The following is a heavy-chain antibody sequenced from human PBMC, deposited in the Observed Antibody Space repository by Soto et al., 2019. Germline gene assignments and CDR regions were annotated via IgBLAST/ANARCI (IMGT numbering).Heavy chain of an antibody. Sequence: EVQLVESGGGLVQPGGSLRLSCAASGFTFSSYSMNWVRQAPGKGLEWVSYISSSSSTIYYADSVKGRFTISRDNAKNSLYLQMNSLRAEDTAVYYCARDRYCSGGSCRPHQEGRAEGNWFDPWGQGTLVTVSS. J-gene: IGHJ5*02. CDR3: ARDRYCSGGSCRPHQEGRAEGNWFDP. D-gene: IGHD2-15*01. CDR1: GFTFSSYS. V-gene: IGHV3-48*01. CDR2: ISSSSSTI.